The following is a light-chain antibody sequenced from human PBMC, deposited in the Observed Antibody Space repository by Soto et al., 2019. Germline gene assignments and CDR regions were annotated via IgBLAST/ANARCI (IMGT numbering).Light chain of an antibody. V-gene: IGKV3-20*01. J-gene: IGKJ4*01. CDR1: QTFGSSY. CDR2: DAS. CDR3: HHYGGSPI. Sequence: EIVLTQSPGTLSLSPGHRATLSCRASQTFGSSYLAWYQQRPGQAPRLLIYDASNRATGIPDRFSGSGSGTDFTLTISRLEPEDFAVYYCHHYGGSPIFGGGTKVDIK.